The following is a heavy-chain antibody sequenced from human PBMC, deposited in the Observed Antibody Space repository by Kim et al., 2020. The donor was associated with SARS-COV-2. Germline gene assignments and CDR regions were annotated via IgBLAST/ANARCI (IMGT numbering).Heavy chain of an antibody. CDR3: ARSRPQGYYYYGMDV. V-gene: IGHV1-2*02. J-gene: IGHJ6*02. CDR1: GYTFTGYY. Sequence: ASVKVSCKASGYTFTGYYMHWVRQAPGQGLEWMGWINPNSGGTNYAQKFQGRVTMTRDTSISTAYMELSRLRSDDTAVYYCARSRPQGYYYYGMDVWGQGTTVTVSS. CDR2: INPNSGGT.